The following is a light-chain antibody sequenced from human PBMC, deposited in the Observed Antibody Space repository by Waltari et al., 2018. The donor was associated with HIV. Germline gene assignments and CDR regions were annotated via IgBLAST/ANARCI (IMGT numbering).Light chain of an antibody. Sequence: QSVLAQPPSVSGAPGQRVTISCSGSGSNIRSNYVNWYQQLPVTAPRVLIYNDDQRPSGVPARFSVSKAGTTASLAISELQSEDEADYYCAAWDDTLKVYVFGTGTKVTVL. CDR2: NDD. CDR1: GSNIRSNY. J-gene: IGLJ1*01. V-gene: IGLV1-44*01. CDR3: AAWDDTLKVYV.